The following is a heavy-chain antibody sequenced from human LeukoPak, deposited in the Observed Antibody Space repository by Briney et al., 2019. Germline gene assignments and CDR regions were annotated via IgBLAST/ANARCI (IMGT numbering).Heavy chain of an antibody. V-gene: IGHV3-21*01. CDR2: ISSSSSYI. D-gene: IGHD3-10*01. J-gene: IGHJ4*02. CDR3: ASSPMVRGVMPDY. Sequence: GGSLRLSCAASGFTFSSYSMNWVRQAPGKGLEWVSSISSSSSYIYYADSVKGRFTISRDNAKNSLYLQMNSLRAEDTAVYYCASSPMVRGVMPDYWGQGTLVTVSS. CDR1: GFTFSSYS.